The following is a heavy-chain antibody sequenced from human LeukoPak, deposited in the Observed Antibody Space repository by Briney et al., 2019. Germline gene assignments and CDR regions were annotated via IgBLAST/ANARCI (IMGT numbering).Heavy chain of an antibody. CDR3: ARDGEPYSSWATYYMDV. CDR1: GFTFSSYA. V-gene: IGHV3-30-3*01. CDR2: ISYDGSNK. D-gene: IGHD6-6*01. Sequence: PGGSLRLSCAASGFTFSSYAMHWVRQAPGKGLEWVAVISYDGSNKYYADSVKGRFTISRDNSKNTLYLQMNSLRAEDTAVYYCARDGEPYSSWATYYMDVWGKGTTVTVSS. J-gene: IGHJ6*03.